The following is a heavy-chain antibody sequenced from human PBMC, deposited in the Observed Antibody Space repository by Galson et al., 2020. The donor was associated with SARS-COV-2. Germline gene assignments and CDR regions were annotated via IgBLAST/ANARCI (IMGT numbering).Heavy chain of an antibody. V-gene: IGHV3-49*03. CDR1: GFTFGDYA. D-gene: IGHD3-22*01. CDR3: TRELPQGDSSPGAFDI. J-gene: IGHJ3*02. CDR2: IRSKAYGGTT. Sequence: GGSLRLSCTASGFTFGDYAMSWFRQAPGKGLEWVGFIRSKAYGGTTEYAASVKGRFTISRDDSKSIAYLQMNSLKTEDTAVYYCTRELPQGDSSPGAFDIWGQGTMVTVSS.